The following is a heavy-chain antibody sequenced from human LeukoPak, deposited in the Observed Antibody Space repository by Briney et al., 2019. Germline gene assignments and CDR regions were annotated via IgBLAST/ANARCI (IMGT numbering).Heavy chain of an antibody. CDR3: ARGFFPDIVVVPAAISYYMDV. Sequence: ASVKVSCKASGYTFTGYYMHWVRQAPGQGLEWMGWINPNSGGTNYAQKFQGRVTMTRDTSISTAYMELSRLRSDDTAVYYYARGFFPDIVVVPAAISYYMDVWGKGTTVTVSS. V-gene: IGHV1-2*02. CDR1: GYTFTGYY. J-gene: IGHJ6*03. D-gene: IGHD2-2*01. CDR2: INPNSGGT.